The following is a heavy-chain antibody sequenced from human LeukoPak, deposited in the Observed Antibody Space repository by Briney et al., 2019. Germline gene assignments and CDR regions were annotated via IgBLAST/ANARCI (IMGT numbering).Heavy chain of an antibody. J-gene: IGHJ4*02. CDR3: ARAGQGYCSSTSCYLSLDY. Sequence: PSGTLSLTCAVSGGSISSSNGWSWVRQPPGKGLEWIGQIYHSGSTNYNPSLKSRVAMSVDKSKNQFSLNLNSVTAADAAVYYCARAGQGYCSSTSCYLSLDYWGQGTLVTVSS. CDR1: GGSISSSNG. V-gene: IGHV4-4*02. CDR2: IYHSGST. D-gene: IGHD2-2*01.